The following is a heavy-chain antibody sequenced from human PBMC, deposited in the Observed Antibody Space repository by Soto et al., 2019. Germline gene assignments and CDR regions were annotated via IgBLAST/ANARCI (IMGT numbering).Heavy chain of an antibody. CDR1: GYTFTNYY. CDR3: AAVQGGGATFHF. J-gene: IGHJ4*02. Sequence: ASVKVSCKASGYTFTNYYMHWVRQAPGQRLEWMGLINPRSGSINYPQKFQERVTMTRDTSTSTAYMELSSLTLEDTAVYYCAAVQGGGATFHFWGPGTLVTVS. D-gene: IGHD1-26*01. V-gene: IGHV1-46*01. CDR2: INPRSGSI.